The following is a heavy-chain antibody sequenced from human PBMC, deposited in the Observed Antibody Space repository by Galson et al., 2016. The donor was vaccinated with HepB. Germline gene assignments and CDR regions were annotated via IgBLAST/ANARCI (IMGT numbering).Heavy chain of an antibody. D-gene: IGHD3-22*01. Sequence: SETLSLTCTVSGGSISSSTYHWGWIRQPPEKTLEWIGSIHYSGSTYYNPSLESRATISVDTSKKQFSLKLRSVTAADTAVYYCARHDYYDASGYFVTSDIFDIWGQGTMVTVSS. CDR2: IHYSGST. CDR3: ARHDYYDASGYFVTSDIFDI. CDR1: GGSISSSTYH. J-gene: IGHJ3*02. V-gene: IGHV4-39*01.